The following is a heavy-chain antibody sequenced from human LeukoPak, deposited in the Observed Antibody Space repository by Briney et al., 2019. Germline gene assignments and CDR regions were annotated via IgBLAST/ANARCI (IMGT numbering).Heavy chain of an antibody. J-gene: IGHJ5*02. CDR3: ARHLSYGSGSYWFDP. CDR1: GFAFSTYS. V-gene: IGHV4-39*01. Sequence: GSLRLSCAASGFAFSTYSMNWIRQPPGKGLEWIGSIYYSGSTYYNPSLKSRVTISVDTSKNQFSLKLSSVTAADTAVYYCARHLSYGSGSYWFDPWGQGTLVTVSS. CDR2: IYYSGST. D-gene: IGHD3-10*01.